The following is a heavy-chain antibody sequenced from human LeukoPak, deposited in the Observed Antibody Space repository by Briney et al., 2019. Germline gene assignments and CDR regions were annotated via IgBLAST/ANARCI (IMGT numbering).Heavy chain of an antibody. V-gene: IGHV1-69*13. CDR1: GGTFSSYA. D-gene: IGHD1-1*01. CDR3: ARGGRLLTYYCDY. Sequence: ASVKVSCKASGGTFSSYAISWVRQAPGQGLEWMGGIIPIFGTANYAQKFQGRVTITADESTSTAYMELSSLRSEDTAVYYCARGGRLLTYYCDYWGQGTLVTVSS. J-gene: IGHJ4*02. CDR2: IIPIFGTA.